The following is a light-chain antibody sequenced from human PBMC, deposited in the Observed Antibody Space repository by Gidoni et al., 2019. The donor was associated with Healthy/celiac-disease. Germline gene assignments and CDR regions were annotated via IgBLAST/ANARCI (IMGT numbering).Light chain of an antibody. Sequence: AIQMTQPPSSLSASVGDRVTITCRASQGIRNDLGWYQQQPGKAPKLLIYAASSLQSGVPSRFSGSGSGTDFTLTISSLQPEDFATYYCLQDYNYPWTFGQXTKVEIK. CDR2: AAS. CDR3: LQDYNYPWT. CDR1: QGIRND. J-gene: IGKJ1*01. V-gene: IGKV1-6*01.